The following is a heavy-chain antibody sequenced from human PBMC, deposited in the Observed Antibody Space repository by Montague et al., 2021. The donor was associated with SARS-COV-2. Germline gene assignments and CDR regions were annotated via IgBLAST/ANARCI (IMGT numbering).Heavy chain of an antibody. V-gene: IGHV4-39*01. CDR3: ARSSGYNYDISYYGMDV. CDR1: GGSISSSDYY. CDR2: IYYSGST. D-gene: IGHD5-18*01. J-gene: IGHJ6*02. Sequence: SETLSLTCTVSGGSISSSDYYWGWIRQPPGKGLEWIGTIYYSGSTYYTPSLKSRVTISVDTSKYQFSLKLTSLTAADTAVYYCARSSGYNYDISYYGMDVWGQGTTVTVSS.